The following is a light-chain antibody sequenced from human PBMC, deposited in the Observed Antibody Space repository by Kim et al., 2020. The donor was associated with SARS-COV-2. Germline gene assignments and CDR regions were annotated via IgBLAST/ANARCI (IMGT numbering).Light chain of an antibody. V-gene: IGLV3-19*01. CDR3: NSRDSSGNHVV. J-gene: IGLJ2*01. Sequence: ALGQTVRITCQGDSLRSYYASWYQQKPGQAPVLVIYGKNHRPSGIPERFSGSSSGNTASLTITGAQAEDEADYYCNSRDSSGNHVVFGGGTQLTVL. CDR1: SLRSYY. CDR2: GKN.